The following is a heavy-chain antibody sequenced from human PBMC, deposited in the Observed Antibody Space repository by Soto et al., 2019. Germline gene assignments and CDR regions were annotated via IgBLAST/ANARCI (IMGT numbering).Heavy chain of an antibody. Sequence: SETLSLTCTVSNASISSYYWSWIRQPPGKGLEWIGYIYFTGSTNYNPSLKSRVTISVDTSKNHFSLKLSSVTAGDTAVYYCARGSCSSASCYTGDYWGQGNLVTVSS. J-gene: IGHJ4*02. CDR1: NASISSYY. CDR3: ARGSCSSASCYTGDY. V-gene: IGHV4-59*01. D-gene: IGHD2-2*02. CDR2: IYFTGST.